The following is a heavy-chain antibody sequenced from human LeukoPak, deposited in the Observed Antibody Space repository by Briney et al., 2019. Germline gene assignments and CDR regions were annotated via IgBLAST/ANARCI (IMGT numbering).Heavy chain of an antibody. CDR1: GYTFTGYY. CDR2: INPNSGGT. Sequence: ASVKVSCKASGYTFTGYYMHWVRQAPGQGLEWMGWINPNSGGTNYAQKFQGRVTMTRDTSISTAYMELSRLRSDDTAVYYCARDLGSSGAFDFDYWGQGTLVTVSS. D-gene: IGHD6-6*01. J-gene: IGHJ4*02. V-gene: IGHV1-2*02. CDR3: ARDLGSSGAFDFDY.